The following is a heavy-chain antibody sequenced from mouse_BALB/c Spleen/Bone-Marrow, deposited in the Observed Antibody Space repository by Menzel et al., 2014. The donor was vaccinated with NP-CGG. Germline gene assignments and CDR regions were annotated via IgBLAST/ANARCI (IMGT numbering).Heavy chain of an antibody. CDR3: TRSRRAMDH. V-gene: IGHV1S81*02. CDR1: GYTFTSYY. Sequence: QVQLKQSGAELVKPGAPVKLSCKASGYTFTSYYMCWVKQRPGQGLEWIGEINPSNGGTNFNEKFKSKATLTVDKSSSTAYMSLSSLTSEDSAVYYCTRSRRAMDHWGQGTSVTVSS. J-gene: IGHJ4*01. CDR2: INPSNGGT. D-gene: IGHD2-12*01.